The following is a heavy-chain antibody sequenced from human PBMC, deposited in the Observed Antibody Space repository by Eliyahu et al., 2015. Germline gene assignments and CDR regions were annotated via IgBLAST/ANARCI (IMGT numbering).Heavy chain of an antibody. CDR3: ARDRSRAYYDILTGLSLVFDY. Sequence: QVQLVESGGGVVQPGRSLRLSCAASGFXFXXYPXHWVRQAPGKGLEWVAVISYDGSNKYYADSVKGRFTISRDNSKNTLYLQMNSLRAEDTAVYYCARDRSRAYYDILTGLSLVFDYWGQGTLVTVSS. CDR1: GFXFXXYP. J-gene: IGHJ4*02. D-gene: IGHD3-9*01. V-gene: IGHV3-30-3*01. CDR2: ISYDGSNK.